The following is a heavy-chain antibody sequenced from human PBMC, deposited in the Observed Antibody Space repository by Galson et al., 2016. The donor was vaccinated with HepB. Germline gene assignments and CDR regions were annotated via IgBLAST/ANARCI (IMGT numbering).Heavy chain of an antibody. V-gene: IGHV3-23*01. CDR1: GFTFSSYA. CDR2: ISGSGGNT. J-gene: IGHJ4*02. Sequence: SLRLSCAASGFTFSSYAMSWVRQAPGKGLEWVSAISGSGGNTYYADSVKGRFIISRDNSKNTLYLQMNSLSAEDTAVYYCARDPGASTWGWGQGTLVTVAS. CDR3: ARDPGASTWG. D-gene: IGHD6-13*01.